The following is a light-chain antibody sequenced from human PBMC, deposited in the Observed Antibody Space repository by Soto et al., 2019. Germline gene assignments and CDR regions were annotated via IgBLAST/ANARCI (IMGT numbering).Light chain of an antibody. J-gene: IGKJ4*01. V-gene: IGKV1-16*02. CDR2: AAS. CDR1: QGIGNS. CDR3: QQSNSFPLS. Sequence: DIQMTQSPSSLSASVGDKVTITCRASQGIGNSLAWFQQKPGQAPKSLIYAASSLQSGLPSKHSGAGSGTDFALTVSRLQRGDFAIYYCQQSNSFPLSFGGGTKLEIK.